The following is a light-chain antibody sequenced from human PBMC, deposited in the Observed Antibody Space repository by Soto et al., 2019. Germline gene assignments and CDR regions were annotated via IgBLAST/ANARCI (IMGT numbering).Light chain of an antibody. CDR1: QDISTY. J-gene: IGKJ4*01. CDR2: VAS. CDR3: QQLDSYPLT. V-gene: IGKV1-9*01. Sequence: DIQLTQSPSFLSASVGDRVTLTCRASQDISTYLAWYQQKPGKAPNLLIYVASTLQDGVPSRFSGTGSGTEFTLTITHLQPADFATYYCQQLDSYPLTFGGGTEVEIK.